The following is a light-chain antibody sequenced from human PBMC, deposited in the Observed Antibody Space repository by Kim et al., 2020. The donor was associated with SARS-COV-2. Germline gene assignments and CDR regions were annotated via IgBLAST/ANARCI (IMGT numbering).Light chain of an antibody. CDR3: QHFYNLPPVYT. V-gene: IGKV3-15*01. J-gene: IGKJ2*01. CDR2: GAS. CDR1: QSIGSS. Sequence: EMVMTQSPATLSVSPGERATLSCRASQSIGSSLAWYQQKPGQAPRLLIYGASTRATGIPARFSGSVSGTEFTLTISSLQSEDFGVYYCQHFYNLPPVYTIGQGTKLEI.